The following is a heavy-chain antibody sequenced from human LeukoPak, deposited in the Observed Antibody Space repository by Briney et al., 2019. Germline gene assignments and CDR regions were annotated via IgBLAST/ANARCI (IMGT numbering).Heavy chain of an antibody. CDR3: AKAAMEYYGSGSYYRFPY. V-gene: IGHV3-23*01. CDR2: ISGSGGST. Sequence: GGSLRLSCAASGFPFSSYAMSWVGHPREKRLEWCSAISGSGGSTYYADSVKGRFTISRDNSKNTLYLQMNSLRAEDTAVYYCAKAAMEYYGSGSYYRFPYWGQGTLVTVSS. CDR1: GFPFSSYA. J-gene: IGHJ4*02. D-gene: IGHD3-10*01.